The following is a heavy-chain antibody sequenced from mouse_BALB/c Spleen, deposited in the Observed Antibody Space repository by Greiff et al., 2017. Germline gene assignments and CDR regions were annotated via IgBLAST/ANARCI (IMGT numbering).Heavy chain of an antibody. CDR3: ARSGYYGSSYYFDY. J-gene: IGHJ2*01. Sequence: VKLQQSGAELVRPGVSVKISCKGSGYTFTDYAMHWVKQSHAKSLEWIGVISTYYGDASYNQKFKGKATMTVDKSSSTAYMELARLTSEDSAIYYCARSGYYGSSYYFDYWGQGTTLTVSS. CDR2: ISTYYGDA. D-gene: IGHD1-1*01. V-gene: IGHV1S137*01. CDR1: GYTFTDYA.